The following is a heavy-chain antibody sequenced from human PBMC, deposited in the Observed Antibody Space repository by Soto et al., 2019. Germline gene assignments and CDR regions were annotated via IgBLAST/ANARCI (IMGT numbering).Heavy chain of an antibody. Sequence: QVQLQESGPGLVKPSETLSLTCTVSGASINSYYWSWIRQPPGKGLEWIAYTSYSGTTNYNPSLKSRVTISIDSSKNQLSLKLSSVTAADTAVFYCARETGGSHPRYLDFWGQGTLVTVSS. J-gene: IGHJ4*02. CDR2: TSYSGTT. CDR3: ARETGGSHPRYLDF. CDR1: GASINSYY. D-gene: IGHD1-26*01. V-gene: IGHV4-59*01.